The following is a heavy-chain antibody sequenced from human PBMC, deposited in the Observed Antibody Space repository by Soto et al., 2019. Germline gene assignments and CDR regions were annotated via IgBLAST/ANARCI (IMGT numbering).Heavy chain of an antibody. V-gene: IGHV2-26*01. CDR2: IFSNDEK. Sequence: QVTLKESGPVLVNPTETLTLTCTVSGFSLTNTRMGVSWIRQPPGKALEWLAHIFSNDEKSYSTSLKSRLTISKDTSKSQVVLTMTNMDPVDTATYDCARMWDRWEHYYYYGMDVWGQGTTVTVSS. CDR3: ARMWDRWEHYYYYGMDV. J-gene: IGHJ6*02. D-gene: IGHD1-26*01. CDR1: GFSLTNTRMG.